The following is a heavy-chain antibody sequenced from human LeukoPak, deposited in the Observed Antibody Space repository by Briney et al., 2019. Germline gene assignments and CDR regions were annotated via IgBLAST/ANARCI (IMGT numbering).Heavy chain of an antibody. CDR2: INPNSGGT. D-gene: IGHD5-24*01. CDR3: ARDRKYRVEMATITDY. J-gene: IGHJ4*02. Sequence: ASVKVSCKASGYTFTAYYMHWLRQAPGQGLEWMGWINPNSGGTNYAQKFQGRVTMTRDTSISTAYMELSRLRSDDTAVYYCARDRKYRVEMATITDYWGQGTLVTVSS. CDR1: GYTFTAYY. V-gene: IGHV1-2*02.